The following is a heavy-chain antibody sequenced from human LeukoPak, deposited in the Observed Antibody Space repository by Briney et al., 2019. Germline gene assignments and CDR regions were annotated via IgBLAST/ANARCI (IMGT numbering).Heavy chain of an antibody. CDR1: GFTFSSHA. CDR3: ARDALVVYAFDI. CDR2: IWYDGSER. J-gene: IGHJ3*02. Sequence: GGSLRLSCAASGFTFSSHAINWVRQAPGKGLEWVAVIWYDGSERYYADSVKGRFTISRDNSRNTAYLQMNSLRAADTAVYYCARDALVVYAFDIWGQGTMVTVSS. V-gene: IGHV3-33*01. D-gene: IGHD3-22*01.